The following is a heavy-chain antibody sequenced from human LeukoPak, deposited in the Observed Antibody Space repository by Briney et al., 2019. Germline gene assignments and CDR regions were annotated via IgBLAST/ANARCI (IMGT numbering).Heavy chain of an antibody. CDR2: ISSSSSYI. Sequence: PGGSLRLSCAASGFTFSSYSMNWVRQAPGKGLEWVSSISSSSSYIYYADSVKGRFTISRDNAKNSLYLQMNSLRAEDTAVYYCASLLYDSSGYYYPGAFDIWGQGTMVTVSS. D-gene: IGHD3-22*01. CDR3: ASLLYDSSGYYYPGAFDI. J-gene: IGHJ3*02. CDR1: GFTFSSYS. V-gene: IGHV3-21*01.